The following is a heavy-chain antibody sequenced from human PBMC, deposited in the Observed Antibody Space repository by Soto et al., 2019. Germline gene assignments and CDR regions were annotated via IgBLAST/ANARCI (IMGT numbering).Heavy chain of an antibody. D-gene: IGHD6-13*01. CDR1: GFTFSSYW. CDR3: ARIASAGRGWDV. CDR2: IKQDGSEK. J-gene: IGHJ6*02. Sequence: EVQLVESGGGLVQPGGSLRLSCAASGFTFSSYWMSWVRQAPVKGLEWVGNIKQDGSEKNYVDFMEGRFTISRANAEKSLLLRLSGLRAEDTAVYYCARIASAGRGWDVWGQGTTVVVSS. V-gene: IGHV3-7*01.